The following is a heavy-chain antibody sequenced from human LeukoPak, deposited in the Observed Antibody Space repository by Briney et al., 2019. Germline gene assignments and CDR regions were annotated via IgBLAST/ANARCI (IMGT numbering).Heavy chain of an antibody. Sequence: GGSLRLSCAASGFTFSSFGMSWVRQAPGKGLERVSAISAGGGATYYADSVKGRSTISRDNSKSTVYLQIDSLRDEDTAVYYCARVYGGRPTYFDYWGQGTLVTVSS. CDR1: GFTFSSFG. CDR3: ARVYGGRPTYFDY. V-gene: IGHV3-23*01. CDR2: ISAGGGAT. J-gene: IGHJ4*02. D-gene: IGHD4-23*01.